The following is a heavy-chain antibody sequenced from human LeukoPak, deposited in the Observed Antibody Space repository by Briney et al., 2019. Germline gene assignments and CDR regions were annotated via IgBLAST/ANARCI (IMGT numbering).Heavy chain of an antibody. CDR3: ARDGYSSAYGMDV. D-gene: IGHD3-22*01. CDR1: GGSISSSSYY. V-gene: IGHV4-39*02. CDR2: IYYSGST. Sequence: SETLSLTCTVSGGSISSSSYYWGWIRQPPGKGLEWIGSIYYSGSTYYNPSLKSRVTISVDTSKNQFSLKLSSVTAADTAVYYCARDGYSSAYGMDVWGQGTTVTVSS. J-gene: IGHJ6*02.